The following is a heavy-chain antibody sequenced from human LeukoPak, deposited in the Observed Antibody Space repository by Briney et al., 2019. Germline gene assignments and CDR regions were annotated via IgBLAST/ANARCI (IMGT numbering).Heavy chain of an antibody. D-gene: IGHD5-12*01. CDR2: IHSTGST. CDR3: ARDGSDYADYYYYYYMDV. J-gene: IGHJ6*03. V-gene: IGHV4-4*07. Sequence: SETLSLTCAVYGGSFSGYYWSWIRQPAGKGLEWIGRIHSTGSTNYNPSLKSRVTMSVDTSKNQFSLKLNSVTAADTAVYYCARDGSDYADYYYYYYMDVWGKGTTVTVSS. CDR1: GGSFSGYY.